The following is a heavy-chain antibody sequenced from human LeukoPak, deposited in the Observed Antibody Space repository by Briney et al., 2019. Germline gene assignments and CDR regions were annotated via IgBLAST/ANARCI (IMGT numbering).Heavy chain of an antibody. J-gene: IGHJ6*02. CDR1: GFTFSSYA. V-gene: IGHV3-64*01. D-gene: IGHD5-12*01. CDR3: ARALSPIMATNYYYYYYGMDV. Sequence: GRSLRLSCAASGFTFSSYAMHWVRQAPGKGLEYVSAISSNGGSTYYANSVKGRFTISRDNSKNTLYLQMGSLRAEDMAVYYCARALSPIMATNYYYYYYGMDVWGQGTTVTVSS. CDR2: ISSNGGST.